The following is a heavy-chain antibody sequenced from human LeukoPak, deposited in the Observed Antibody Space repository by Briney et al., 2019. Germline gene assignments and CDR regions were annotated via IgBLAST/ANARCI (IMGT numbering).Heavy chain of an antibody. J-gene: IGHJ4*02. D-gene: IGHD6-19*01. CDR2: ISGSGGST. CDR3: AKVRTGIAVAGNDY. V-gene: IGHV3-23*01. CDR1: GFTFSSYA. Sequence: EGSLRLSCAASGFTFSSYAMSWVRQAPGKGLDWVSAISGSGGSTYYADSVKGRFTISRDNSKNTLYLQMNSLRAEDTAVYYCAKVRTGIAVAGNDYWGQGTLVTVSS.